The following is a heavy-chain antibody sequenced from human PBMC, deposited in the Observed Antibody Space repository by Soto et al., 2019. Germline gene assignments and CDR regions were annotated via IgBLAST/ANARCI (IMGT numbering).Heavy chain of an antibody. CDR2: IYWDADK. V-gene: IGHV2-5*02. CDR1: GVSLTTSGVG. D-gene: IGHD3-3*01. Sequence: QITLNESGPTQVKPRQTLTLTCTFSGVSLTTSGVGVRWIRQSPGKAPEWLALIYWDADKRYSPSLKSRLTITKDTSKSQVVLTMADLDPAETATYYCAHRVLRTVFGLVTTTAIYFDFWGQGTPGAVSS. CDR3: AHRVLRTVFGLVTTTAIYFDF. J-gene: IGHJ4*02.